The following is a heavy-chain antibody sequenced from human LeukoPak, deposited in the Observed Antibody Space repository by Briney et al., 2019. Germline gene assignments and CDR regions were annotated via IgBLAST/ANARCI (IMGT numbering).Heavy chain of an antibody. CDR3: ARERQNKDFWSGGDY. CDR1: GFTFSNYA. D-gene: IGHD3-3*01. V-gene: IGHV3-21*01. CDR2: ISTTGIAT. J-gene: IGHJ4*02. Sequence: GGSLRLSCATSGFTFSNYAMSWVRQAPGKGLEWVSAISTTGIATYYADSVKGRFTISRDNAKNSLYLQMNTLRPEDTAVYYCARERQNKDFWSGGDYWGQGTLVTVSS.